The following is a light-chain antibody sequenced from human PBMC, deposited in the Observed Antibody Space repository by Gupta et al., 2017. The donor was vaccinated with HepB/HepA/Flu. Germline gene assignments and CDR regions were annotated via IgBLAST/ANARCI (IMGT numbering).Light chain of an antibody. CDR1: QSIRAY. Sequence: DIQMTQSPPSLSASVGDRISITCRAGQSIRAYLNWYQQRPGKAPNLLIFSASNLLTGVPPRFSGSGSGTEFTLTISSLEPEDFATYFCQQTYSTPWTFGLGTKVDMK. V-gene: IGKV1-39*01. CDR3: QQTYSTPWT. J-gene: IGKJ1*01. CDR2: SAS.